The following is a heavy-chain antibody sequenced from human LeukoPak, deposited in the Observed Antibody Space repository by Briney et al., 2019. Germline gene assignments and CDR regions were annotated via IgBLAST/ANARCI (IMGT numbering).Heavy chain of an antibody. CDR3: AKDSRYSSSWAYFDY. CDR1: GFTFSNYG. Sequence: GGSLRLSCVASGFTFSNYGMHWVRQAPGKGLEWMAFIRYDGTNKYYADSVKGRFTISRDNSKNTLYLQMNSLRAEDTAVYYCAKDSRYSSSWAYFDYWGQGTLVTVSS. D-gene: IGHD6-13*01. CDR2: IRYDGTNK. V-gene: IGHV3-30*02. J-gene: IGHJ4*02.